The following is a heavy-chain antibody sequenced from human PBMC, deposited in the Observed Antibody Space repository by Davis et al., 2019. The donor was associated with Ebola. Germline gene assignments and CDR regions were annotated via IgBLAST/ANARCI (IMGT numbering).Heavy chain of an antibody. D-gene: IGHD6-19*01. CDR2: VNVDGTTT. V-gene: IGHV3-74*01. J-gene: IGHJ4*02. Sequence: PGGSLRLSCAASGFPFRSYWMHWVRHAPGKGLVWVSRVNVDGTTTSYADSVKGRFTIPRDNAKSTLYLQMNSLRAEDTAVYYCAREKVAGTVILDYWGQGNLVTVSS. CDR3: AREKVAGTVILDY. CDR1: GFPFRSYW.